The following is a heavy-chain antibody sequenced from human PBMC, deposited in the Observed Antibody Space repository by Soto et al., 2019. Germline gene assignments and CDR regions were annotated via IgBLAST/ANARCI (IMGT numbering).Heavy chain of an antibody. CDR3: AALDYYDSSGYYRSRNAFDI. D-gene: IGHD3-22*01. V-gene: IGHV1-2*02. J-gene: IGHJ3*02. CDR2: INPNSGGT. CDR1: GYTFTGYY. Sequence: GASVKVSCKASGYTFTGYYMHWVRQAPGQGLEWMGWINPNSGGTNYAQEFQGRVTMTRDTSISTAYMELSRLRSDDTAVYYCAALDYYDSSGYYRSRNAFDIWGQGTMVTVSS.